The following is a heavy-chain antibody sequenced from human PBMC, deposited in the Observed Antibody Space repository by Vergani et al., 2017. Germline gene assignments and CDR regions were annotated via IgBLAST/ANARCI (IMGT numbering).Heavy chain of an antibody. V-gene: IGHV6-1*01. J-gene: IGHJ3*02. CDR2: TYYRSNWYN. CDR1: GDSVSSNSAA. CDR3: AREGLRFLDTQGAFDI. D-gene: IGHD3-3*01. Sequence: QVQLQQSGPGLVKPSQTLSLTCAISGDSVSSNSAAWNWIRQSPSRGLEWLGSTYYRSNWYNDYAVSVKSRITINPDTSKNQFSLQLNSVTPEDTAVYYCAREGLRFLDTQGAFDIWGQGTMVTVSS.